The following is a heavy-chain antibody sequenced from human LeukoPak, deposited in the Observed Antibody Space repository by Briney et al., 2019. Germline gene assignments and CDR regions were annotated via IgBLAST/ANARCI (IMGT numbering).Heavy chain of an antibody. Sequence: SGGSLRLSCAASGFTFSSYAMSWVRQAPGKGLEWVSAISGSGGSTYYADSVKGRFTISRDNAKNSLYLQMNSLRAEDTAVYYCARDWWGSSGWYYWGQGTLVTVSS. CDR2: ISGSGGST. J-gene: IGHJ4*02. D-gene: IGHD6-19*01. CDR1: GFTFSSYA. CDR3: ARDWWGSSGWYY. V-gene: IGHV3-23*01.